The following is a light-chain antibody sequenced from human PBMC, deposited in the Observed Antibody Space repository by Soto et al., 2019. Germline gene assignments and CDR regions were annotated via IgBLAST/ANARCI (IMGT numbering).Light chain of an antibody. J-gene: IGLJ1*01. CDR3: CSFASSSTFYV. V-gene: IGLV2-23*01. Sequence: QSVLTQPASVSGSPGQSITTSCTGTSSDFGSSNLVSWYQQYPGKAPKLIIYEGSRRPSGVSGRFSGSKSGNTASLTISGLQAEDEADYYCCSFASSSTFYVFGAGTKVTVL. CDR1: SSDFGSSNL. CDR2: EGS.